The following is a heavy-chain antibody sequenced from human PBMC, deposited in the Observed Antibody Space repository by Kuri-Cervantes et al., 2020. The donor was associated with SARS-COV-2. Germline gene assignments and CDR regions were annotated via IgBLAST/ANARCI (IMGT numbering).Heavy chain of an antibody. CDR2: ISGSGGST. D-gene: IGHD6-6*01. CDR1: GFTFSSYA. J-gene: IGHJ4*02. Sequence: GALKISCAASGFTFSSYAMSWVRQAPGKGLEWVSAISGSGGSTYYADSVKGRFTISRDNSKNTLYLQMNSLRAEDTAVYYCAREGLYSSSSGFDYWGQGTLVTVSS. CDR3: AREGLYSSSSGFDY. V-gene: IGHV3-23*01.